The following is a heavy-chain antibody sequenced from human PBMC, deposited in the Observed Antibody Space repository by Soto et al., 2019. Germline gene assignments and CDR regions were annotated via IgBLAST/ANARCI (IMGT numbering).Heavy chain of an antibody. D-gene: IGHD6-25*01. J-gene: IGHJ6*02. CDR3: TTGGVYYYYYGMDV. CDR2: IKSKTDGGTT. V-gene: IGHV3-15*01. Sequence: GSLRLSCAASGFTFSNAWMSWVRQAPGKGLEWVGRIKSKTDGGTTDYAAPVKGRFTISRDDSKNTLYLQMNSLKTEDTAVYYCTTGGVYYYYYGMDVWGQGTTVTVSS. CDR1: GFTFSNAW.